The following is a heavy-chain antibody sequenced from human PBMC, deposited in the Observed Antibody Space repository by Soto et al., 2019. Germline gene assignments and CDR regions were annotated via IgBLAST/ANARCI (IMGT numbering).Heavy chain of an antibody. J-gene: IGHJ4*02. CDR1: GGTFSNYA. CDR3: ATSPYSYDTSGYLDY. CDR2: IIPLFGTT. Sequence: QVQLVQSGAEVKKPGSSVTVSCRASGGTFSNYAINWVRQAPGHGLEWMAGIIPLFGTTNYAQKFQGRVTITADESTSTAYMELTSLRSEDTAVFYCATSPYSYDTSGYLDYWGQGTLVTVSS. V-gene: IGHV1-69*12. D-gene: IGHD3-22*01.